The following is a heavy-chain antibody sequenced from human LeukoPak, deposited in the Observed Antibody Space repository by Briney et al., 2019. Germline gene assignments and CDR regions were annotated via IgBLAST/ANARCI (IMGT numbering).Heavy chain of an antibody. V-gene: IGHV4-61*02. D-gene: IGHD2-15*01. CDR3: ARNSCPSGSCYDNRGYFDY. CDR1: GGSISSATYY. Sequence: SETLSLTCTVSGGSISSATYYWTWIRQPAGKGLEWIGRIYTSGSTNYNPSLKSRVTISVDTSKNQFSLKLSSVTAADTAVYYCARNSCPSGSCYDNRGYFDYWGQGTLVTVSS. CDR2: IYTSGST. J-gene: IGHJ4*02.